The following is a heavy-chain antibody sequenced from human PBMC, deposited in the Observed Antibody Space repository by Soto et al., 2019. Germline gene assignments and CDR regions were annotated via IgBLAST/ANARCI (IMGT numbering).Heavy chain of an antibody. CDR2: MYNSGST. CDR3: ARVSSGWYYFDY. V-gene: IGHV4-61*01. CDR1: GGSVSSGSYY. J-gene: IGHJ4*01. D-gene: IGHD6-19*01. Sequence: SETLSLTCTVSGGSVSSGSYYWSWIRQTPGKGLEWIGYMYNSGSTNYNPSLKSRVIISVDTSKNQFSLKLSSVTAADTAVYYCARVSSGWYYFDYWGHGTLVTVS.